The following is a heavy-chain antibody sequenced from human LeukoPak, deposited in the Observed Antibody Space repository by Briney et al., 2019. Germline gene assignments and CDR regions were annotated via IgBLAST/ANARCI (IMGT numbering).Heavy chain of an antibody. CDR3: ATYYDILTGYFPNNDY. D-gene: IGHD3-9*01. V-gene: IGHV3-30*04. CDR1: GFTFSSYA. Sequence: GRSLRLSCAASGFTFSSYAMHWVRQAPGKGLEWVAVISYDGSNKYYADSVKGRFTISRDNSKNTLYLQMNRLRAEDTAVYYCATYYDILTGYFPNNDYWGQGTLVTVSS. J-gene: IGHJ4*02. CDR2: ISYDGSNK.